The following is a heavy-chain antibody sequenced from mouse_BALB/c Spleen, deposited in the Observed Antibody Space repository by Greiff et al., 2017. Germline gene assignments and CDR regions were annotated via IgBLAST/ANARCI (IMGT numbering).Heavy chain of an antibody. J-gene: IGHJ1*01. V-gene: IGHV1S22*01. D-gene: IGHD1-1*01. Sequence: KQPGSELVRPGASVKLSCKASGYTFTSYWMHWVKQRHGQGLEWIGNIYPGSGSTNYDEKFKSKGTQTVDTSSSTAYMHLSSLTSEDSAVYYCTRGPHYYGSSHWYFDVWGAGTTVTVSS. CDR3: TRGPHYYGSSHWYFDV. CDR2: IYPGSGST. CDR1: GYTFTSYW.